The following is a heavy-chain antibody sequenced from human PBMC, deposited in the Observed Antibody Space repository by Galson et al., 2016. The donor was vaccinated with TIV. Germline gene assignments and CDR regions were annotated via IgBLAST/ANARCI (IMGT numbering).Heavy chain of an antibody. CDR2: INPNSGDT. CDR3: SRANDPTNLGDH. CDR1: GYNFTNYY. V-gene: IGHV1-2*02. J-gene: IGHJ4*02. D-gene: IGHD1-1*01. Sequence: SVKVSCKASGYNFTNYYIHWVRQAPGQGLEWMGWINPNSGDTNYAQKFQGRVTMTRDTSIRTAYMELSRLTSDDTAVYYCSRANDPTNLGDHWGQGTLVPVSP.